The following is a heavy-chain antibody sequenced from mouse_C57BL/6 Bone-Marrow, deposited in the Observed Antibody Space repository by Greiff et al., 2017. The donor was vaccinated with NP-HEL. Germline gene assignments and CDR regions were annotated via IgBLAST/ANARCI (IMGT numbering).Heavy chain of an antibody. V-gene: IGHV1-62-2*01. CDR3: ARHEDRLYYSNPYAMDY. CDR2: FYPGSGSI. CDR1: GYTFTEYT. D-gene: IGHD2-5*01. Sequence: VQLVESGAELVKPGASVKLSCKASGYTFTEYTIHWVKQRSGQGLEWIGWFYPGSGSIKYNEKFKDKATLTADKSSSTVYMELSRLTSEDSAVYFCARHEDRLYYSNPYAMDYWGQGTSVTVSS. J-gene: IGHJ4*01.